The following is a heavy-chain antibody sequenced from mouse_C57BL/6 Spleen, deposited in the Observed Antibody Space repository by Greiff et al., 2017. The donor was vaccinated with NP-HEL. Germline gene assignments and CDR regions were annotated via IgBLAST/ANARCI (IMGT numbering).Heavy chain of an antibody. D-gene: IGHD1-1*01. CDR3: ARRGYYYGSSYYYFDY. Sequence: QVQLKQPGAELVKPGASVKLSCKASGYTFTSYWITWVKQRPGQGLEWIGDIYPGSGSTNYNEKFKSKATLTVDTSSSTAYMQLSSLTSEDSAVYYCARRGYYYGSSYYYFDYWGQGTTLTVSS. CDR1: GYTFTSYW. CDR2: IYPGSGST. J-gene: IGHJ2*01. V-gene: IGHV1-55*01.